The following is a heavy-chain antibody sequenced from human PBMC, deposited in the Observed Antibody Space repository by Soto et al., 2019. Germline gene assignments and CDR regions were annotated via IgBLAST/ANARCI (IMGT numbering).Heavy chain of an antibody. CDR3: ARRRREMATTGQFDY. J-gene: IGHJ4*02. D-gene: IGHD1-1*01. Sequence: ASVKVSCKASGGTFSSYAISWVRQAPGQGLEWMGGIIPIFGTANYAQKFQGRVTITADESTSTAYMELSSLRSEDTAVYYCARRRREMATTGQFDYWGQGTLVTVSS. CDR2: IIPIFGTA. CDR1: GGTFSSYA. V-gene: IGHV1-69*13.